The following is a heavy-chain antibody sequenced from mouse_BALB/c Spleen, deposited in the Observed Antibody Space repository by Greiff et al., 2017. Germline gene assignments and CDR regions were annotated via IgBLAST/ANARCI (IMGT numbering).Heavy chain of an antibody. D-gene: IGHD2-1*01. CDR2: IRNKANGYTT. V-gene: IGHV7-3*02. CDR1: GFTFTDYY. J-gene: IGHJ4*01. CDR3: ARPYGNYYYAMDY. Sequence: EVQLVESGGGLVQPGGSLRLSCATSGFTFTDYYMSWVRQPPGKALEWLGFIRNKANGYTTEYSASVKGRFTISRDNSQSILYLQMNTLRAEDSATYYCARPYGNYYYAMDYWGQGTSVTVSS.